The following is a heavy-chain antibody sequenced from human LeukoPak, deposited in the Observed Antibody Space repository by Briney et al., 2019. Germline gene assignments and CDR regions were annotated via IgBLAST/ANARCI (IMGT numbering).Heavy chain of an antibody. CDR1: GFTFSSYS. J-gene: IGHJ3*02. CDR3: ARGSDILTGYPENAFDI. V-gene: IGHV3-21*01. CDR2: ISSSSSYI. Sequence: DPGGSLRLSCAASGFTFSSYSMNWVRQAPGKGLEWVSSISSSSSYIYYTDSVKGRFTISRDNAKNSLYLQMNRLRAGDTAVYYCARGSDILTGYPENAFDIWGQGTMVTVSS. D-gene: IGHD3-9*01.